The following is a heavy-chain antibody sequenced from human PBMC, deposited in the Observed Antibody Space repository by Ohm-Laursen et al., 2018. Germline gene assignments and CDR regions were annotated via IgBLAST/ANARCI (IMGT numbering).Heavy chain of an antibody. V-gene: IGHV3-74*01. J-gene: IGHJ4*02. D-gene: IGHD2-21*01. CDR2: ADSGGSAT. CDR3: AKLVNSDVDY. Sequence: SLRFSCSASGFTFSTYPMHWVRQGPGKGVVWVTRADSGGSATSYADSVKGRFTISRDNAKNTLYLQMNSLRAEDTALYYCAKLVNSDVDYWGQGTLVTVSS. CDR1: GFTFSTYP.